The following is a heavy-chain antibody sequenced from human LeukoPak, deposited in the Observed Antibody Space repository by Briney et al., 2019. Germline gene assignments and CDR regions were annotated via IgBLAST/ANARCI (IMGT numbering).Heavy chain of an antibody. Sequence: ASVKVSCKASGYTFTSYAMNWVRQAPGQGLEWMGWINTNTGNPTYAQGFTGRFVFSLDTSVSTAYLQISSLKAEDTAVYYCAREGGVRGVIISSWFDPWGQGTLVTVSP. CDR2: INTNTGNP. J-gene: IGHJ5*02. V-gene: IGHV7-4-1*02. CDR3: AREGGVRGVIISSWFDP. D-gene: IGHD3-10*01. CDR1: GYTFTSYA.